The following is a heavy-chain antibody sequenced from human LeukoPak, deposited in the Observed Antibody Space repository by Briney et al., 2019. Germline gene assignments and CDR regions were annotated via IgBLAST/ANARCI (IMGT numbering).Heavy chain of an antibody. CDR3: TRDSEPRREAAAGLDH. V-gene: IGHV3-43*01. J-gene: IGHJ4*02. CDR2: LNWEGETT. D-gene: IGHD6-13*01. CDR1: GFDMKDYT. Sequence: GGSLRLSCAASGFDMKDYTMHWVRQAPGKGLEWVALLNWEGETTYYSDSVKGRFIISRDISKDSLYLQMDRLITADTAFYYCTRDSEPRREAAAGLDHWGQGTLVTVSS.